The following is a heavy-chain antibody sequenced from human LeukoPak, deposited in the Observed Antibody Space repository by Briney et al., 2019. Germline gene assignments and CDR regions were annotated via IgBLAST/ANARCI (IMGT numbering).Heavy chain of an antibody. D-gene: IGHD4-23*01. CDR2: IKSQRDGGAT. Sequence: KPGGSHRLSCAGSGFNFNYAWMTWLRQAPGKGLEWVGRIKSQRDGGATDYAAPVRSRFSLSRDDSRNTVFLQMTSLKTDDTGVYYCTTMVGSPTYWGQGALVAVSS. V-gene: IGHV3-15*01. CDR3: TTMVGSPTY. J-gene: IGHJ4*02. CDR1: GFNFNYAW.